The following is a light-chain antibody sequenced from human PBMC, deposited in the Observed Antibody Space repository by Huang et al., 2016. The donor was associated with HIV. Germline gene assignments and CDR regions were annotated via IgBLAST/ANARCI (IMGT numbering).Light chain of an antibody. CDR1: QNITKNI. CDR2: GAS. CDR3: QQYVSAPLT. J-gene: IGKJ4*01. V-gene: IGKV3-20*01. Sequence: EIVLTQSPATLSLSPGERAALSCRASQNITKNILAWYQQKSGQAPSLLISGASSRAIGIPDRFSGSGSGTDFTLTITRLGPQDSAVYYCQQYVSAPLTFGGGTGVEI.